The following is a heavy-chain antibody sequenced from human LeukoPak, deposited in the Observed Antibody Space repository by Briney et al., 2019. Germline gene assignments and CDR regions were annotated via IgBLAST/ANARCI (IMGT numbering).Heavy chain of an antibody. Sequence: SESLSLTCAVYGGSFSGYYWSWIRQPPGKGLEWIGEINHSGSTNYNPSLKSRVTISVDTSKNQFSLKLSSVIAADTAVYYCARAGEDSNYLHYYYYYMDVWGKGTTVTVSS. V-gene: IGHV4-34*01. CDR3: ARAGEDSNYLHYYYYYMDV. CDR1: GGSFSGYY. D-gene: IGHD4-11*01. CDR2: INHSGST. J-gene: IGHJ6*03.